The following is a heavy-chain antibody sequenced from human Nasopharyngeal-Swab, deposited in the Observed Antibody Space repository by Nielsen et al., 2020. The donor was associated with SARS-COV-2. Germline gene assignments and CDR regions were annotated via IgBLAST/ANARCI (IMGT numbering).Heavy chain of an antibody. Sequence: SETLSLTCTVSGGSIVSHYWNWIRLSPGKGLEWIGYIYSTEITKYNPSLGSRVTMSGDTSKNQVYLKLKSLTAADTAVYYCARDLQNSGFDYWGQGTLVTVSS. CDR2: IYSTEIT. V-gene: IGHV4-59*11. CDR1: GGSIVSHY. CDR3: ARDLQNSGFDY. J-gene: IGHJ4*02.